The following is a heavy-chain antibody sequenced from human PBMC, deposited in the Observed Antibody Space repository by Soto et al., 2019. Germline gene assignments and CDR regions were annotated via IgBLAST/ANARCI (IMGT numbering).Heavy chain of an antibody. D-gene: IGHD2-15*01. J-gene: IGHJ6*02. CDR3: ERCSRNSCYSYGVDV. CDR2: ISDSGATK. CDR1: GFTFSNCG. Sequence: EVQLVESGGGLVQPGGSLRLSCAASGFTFSNCGINWVRQTPGKGLVWVSYISDSGATKHYADSVKGRFTISRDNGKDSMYMQMKSLRDEDTDVYFCERCSRNSCYSYGVDVWGQGATVTVSS. V-gene: IGHV3-48*02.